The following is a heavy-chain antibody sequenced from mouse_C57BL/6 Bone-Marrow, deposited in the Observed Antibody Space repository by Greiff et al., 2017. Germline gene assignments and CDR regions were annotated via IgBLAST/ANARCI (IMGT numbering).Heavy chain of an antibody. CDR2: IRNKANGYTT. D-gene: IGHD1-1*01. CDR3: ARCPCESYFYYAMDY. Sequence: EVKLVESGGGLVQPGGSLSLSCAASGFTFTDYYMSWVRQPPGQALEWLGFIRNKANGYTTEYSASVKGRFTISRDNSQSILYLQMNALRAEDSDAYYCARCPCESYFYYAMDYWGQGTSVTVSS. CDR1: GFTFTDYY. J-gene: IGHJ4*01. V-gene: IGHV7-3*01.